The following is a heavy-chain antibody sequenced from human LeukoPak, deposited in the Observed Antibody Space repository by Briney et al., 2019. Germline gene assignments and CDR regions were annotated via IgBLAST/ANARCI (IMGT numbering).Heavy chain of an antibody. D-gene: IGHD5-18*01. CDR2: ISYDGSNK. CDR3: AKGLDTYYYYYMDV. CDR1: GFTFSSYG. Sequence: GGSLRLSCAASGFTFSSYGMHWVRQAPGKGLEWVAVISYDGSNKYYADSVKGRFTISRDNSKNTLYLQMNSLRAEDTAVYYCAKGLDTYYYYYMDVWGKGTTVTVSS. J-gene: IGHJ6*03. V-gene: IGHV3-30*18.